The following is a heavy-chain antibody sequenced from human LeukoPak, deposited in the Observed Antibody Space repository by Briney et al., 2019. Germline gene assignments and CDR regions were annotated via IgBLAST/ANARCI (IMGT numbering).Heavy chain of an antibody. CDR1: GGSISSSSYY. J-gene: IGHJ4*02. V-gene: IGHV4-39*07. CDR2: IYYSGST. D-gene: IGHD6-6*01. CDR3: ARVSSSSSSQSFDY. Sequence: PSETLSLTCTVSGGSISSSSYYWGWIRQPPGKGLEWIGSIYYSGSTYYNPPLKSRVTISVDTSKNQFSLKLSSVTAADTAVYYCARVSSSSSSQSFDYWGQGTLVTVSS.